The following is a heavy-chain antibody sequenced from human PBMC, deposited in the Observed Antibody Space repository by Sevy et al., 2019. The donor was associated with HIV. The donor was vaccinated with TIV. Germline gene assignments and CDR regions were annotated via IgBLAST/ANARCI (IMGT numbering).Heavy chain of an antibody. CDR1: GFTFSSYV. J-gene: IGHJ5*02. D-gene: IGHD5-12*01. Sequence: GGSLRLSCAVSGFTFSSYVITWVRQAPGKGLEWVSTISGSGGNTYYADSVKGRFTISRDNSNKMVFLELTSLRAEDTAFYYGAKEGSGYDAWGQGTLVTVSS. CDR2: ISGSGGNT. V-gene: IGHV3-23*01. CDR3: AKEGSGYDA.